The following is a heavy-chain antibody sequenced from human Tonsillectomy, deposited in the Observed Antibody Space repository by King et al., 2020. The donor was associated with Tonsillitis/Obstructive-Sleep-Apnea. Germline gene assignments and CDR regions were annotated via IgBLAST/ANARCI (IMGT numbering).Heavy chain of an antibody. Sequence: VQLVESGGGVVQPGRSLRLSCAASGFTFSSFGIHWVRQAPGKGLEWVAVVSDDGSTTYYADSVKGRFTISRDNSKNTLYLQMTGLRSEDTALYYCTKEGYSSKWTFDYWGLGTLVTVSS. CDR1: GFTFSSFG. V-gene: IGHV3-30*18. CDR2: VSDDGSTT. D-gene: IGHD6-13*01. CDR3: TKEGYSSKWTFDY. J-gene: IGHJ4*02.